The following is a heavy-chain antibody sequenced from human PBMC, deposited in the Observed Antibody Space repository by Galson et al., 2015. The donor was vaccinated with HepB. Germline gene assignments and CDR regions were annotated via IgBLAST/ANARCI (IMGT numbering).Heavy chain of an antibody. D-gene: IGHD4-17*01. CDR2: TYYRSKWFY. CDR1: GDSVSSNSAA. J-gene: IGHJ4*02. V-gene: IGHV6-1*01. CDR3: ARDRGYGDYYFEY. Sequence: CAISGDSVSSNSAAWNWIRQSPSRGLEWLGRTYYRSKWFYDYAVSVKRRIAINSDTSKNQFSLQLKSVTPEDTAVYYCARDRGYGDYYFEYWGQGIPVTVSS.